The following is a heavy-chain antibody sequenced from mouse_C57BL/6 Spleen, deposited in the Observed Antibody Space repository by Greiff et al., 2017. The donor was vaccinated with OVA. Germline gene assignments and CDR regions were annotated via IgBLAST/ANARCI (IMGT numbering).Heavy chain of an antibody. D-gene: IGHD2-3*01. V-gene: IGHV1-50*01. Sequence: QVQLQQSGAELVKPGASVKLSCKASGYTFTSYWMQWVKQRPGQGLEWIGEIDPSDSYTNYSQKFKGKATLTVDTSSSTAYMQLSSLTSEDSAVYYCAREGGYYGDYWGQGTTLTVSS. CDR1: GYTFTSYW. J-gene: IGHJ2*01. CDR3: AREGGYYGDY. CDR2: IDPSDSYT.